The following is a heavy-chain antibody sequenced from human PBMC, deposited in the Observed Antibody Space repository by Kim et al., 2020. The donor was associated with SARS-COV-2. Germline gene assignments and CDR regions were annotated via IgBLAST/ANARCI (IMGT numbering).Heavy chain of an antibody. J-gene: IGHJ2*01. V-gene: IGHV4-39*01. Sequence: SETLSLTCTVSGGSISSSSYYWGWIRQPPGKGLEWIGSIYYSGSTYYNSSIKSRVTITVDTSKNQFSLKMSFVTAADTAVYCCASPVASIALAGDWYFD. CDR3: ASPVASIALAGDWYFD. D-gene: IGHD6-19*01. CDR1: GGSISSSSYY. CDR2: IYYSGST.